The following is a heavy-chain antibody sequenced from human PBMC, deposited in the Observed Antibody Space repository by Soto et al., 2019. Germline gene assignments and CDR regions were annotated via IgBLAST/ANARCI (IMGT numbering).Heavy chain of an antibody. Sequence: GGSLRLSCAASGFTFSSYAMSWVRQAPGKGLEWVSAISGSGGSTYYADSVKGRFTISRDNSKNTLYLQMNSLRAEDTAVYYCAKDLLAGGSYYVVPYFDYWGQGTLVTVSS. D-gene: IGHD1-26*01. V-gene: IGHV3-23*01. CDR3: AKDLLAGGSYYVVPYFDY. CDR1: GFTFSSYA. CDR2: ISGSGGST. J-gene: IGHJ4*02.